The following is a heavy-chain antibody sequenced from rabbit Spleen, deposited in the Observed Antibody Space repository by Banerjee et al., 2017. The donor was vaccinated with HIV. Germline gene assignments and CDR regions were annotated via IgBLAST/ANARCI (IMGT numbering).Heavy chain of an antibody. V-gene: IGHV1S40*01. Sequence: QSLEESGGDLVKPGASLTLTCTASGFSFSAGYYMCWVRQAPGKGLEWIACIYTGNSKTYYASWAKGRFTISKTSSTTVTLQMTSLTVADTATYFCARGSATMTLVITGYYLSLWGQGTLVTVS. CDR2: IYTGNSKT. CDR3: ARGSATMTLVITGYYLSL. CDR1: GFSFSAGYY. J-gene: IGHJ3*01. D-gene: IGHD2-1*01.